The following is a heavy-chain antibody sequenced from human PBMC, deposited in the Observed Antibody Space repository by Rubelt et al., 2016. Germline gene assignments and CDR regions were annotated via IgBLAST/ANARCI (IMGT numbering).Heavy chain of an antibody. CDR2: IHPSGGST. J-gene: IGHJ4*02. CDR1: GYTSTSSY. V-gene: IGHV1-46*01. Sequence: QAQLVQSGAEVKKPGASVKVSCKASGYTSTSSYIHWVRQAPGQGLEWMGIIHPSGGSTSYAQQFQDRVTMTRDTSTSTVYMELSSLRSEDTAVYYCASGYSSSWPFDYWGQGTLVTVSS. D-gene: IGHD6-13*01. CDR3: ASGYSSSWPFDY.